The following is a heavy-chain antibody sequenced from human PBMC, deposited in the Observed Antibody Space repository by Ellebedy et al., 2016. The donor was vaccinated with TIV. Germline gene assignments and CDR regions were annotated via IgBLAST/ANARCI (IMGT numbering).Heavy chain of an antibody. D-gene: IGHD6-19*01. CDR2: MNPNSGNT. CDR1: GYTFTSYD. J-gene: IGHJ4*02. CDR3: ARGSSGWGLNDY. V-gene: IGHV1-8*01. Sequence: ASVKVSXXASGYTFTSYDINWVRQATGQGLEWMGWMNPNSGNTGYAQKFQGRVTMTRNTSISTAYMELSSLRSEDTAVYYCARGSSGWGLNDYWGQGTLVTVSS.